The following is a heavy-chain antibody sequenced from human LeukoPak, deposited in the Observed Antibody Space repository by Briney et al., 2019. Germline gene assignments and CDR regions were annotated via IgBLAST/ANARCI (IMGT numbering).Heavy chain of an antibody. CDR1: GGSISSSSYC. CDR3: ARDRQQLVRGDYFDY. V-gene: IGHV4-39*07. Sequence: SETLSLSCTVSGGSISSSSYCWGWIRQPPGKGLEWIGSIYYSGSTYYSPSLKSRVTISVDTSKNQFSLRLSSVTAADTAVYYCARDRQQLVRGDYFDYWGQGTLVTVSS. J-gene: IGHJ4*02. D-gene: IGHD6-13*01. CDR2: IYYSGST.